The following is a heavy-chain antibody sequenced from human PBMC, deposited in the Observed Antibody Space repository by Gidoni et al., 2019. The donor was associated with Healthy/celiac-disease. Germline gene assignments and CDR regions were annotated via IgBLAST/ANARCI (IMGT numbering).Heavy chain of an antibody. CDR2: IYYSGST. V-gene: IGHV4-39*01. CDR3: ARPKQWPTDWFDP. J-gene: IGHJ5*02. Sequence: QLQLQESGPGLVKPSETLSLTCTVSGGSISSSSYYWGWIRQPPGKGLEWIGSIYYSGSTYYNPSLKSRVTISVDTSKNQFSLKLSSVTAADTAVYYCARPKQWPTDWFDPWGQGTLVTVSS. D-gene: IGHD6-19*01. CDR1: GGSISSSSYY.